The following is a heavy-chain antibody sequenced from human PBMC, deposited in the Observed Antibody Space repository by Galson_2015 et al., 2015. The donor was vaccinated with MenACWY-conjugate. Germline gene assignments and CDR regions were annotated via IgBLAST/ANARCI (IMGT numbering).Heavy chain of an antibody. Sequence: SLRLSCAASGFTFSSYAMTWVRQAPGKGLEWVSAISASGGTTYYADSVKGRFTISRDDSRNTLYLQMSSLRAEDTAVYYCAKIPTAVTDYYYYGMDVWGQGTTVTVSS. D-gene: IGHD4-11*01. CDR2: ISASGGTT. V-gene: IGHV3-23*01. J-gene: IGHJ6*02. CDR1: GFTFSSYA. CDR3: AKIPTAVTDYYYYGMDV.